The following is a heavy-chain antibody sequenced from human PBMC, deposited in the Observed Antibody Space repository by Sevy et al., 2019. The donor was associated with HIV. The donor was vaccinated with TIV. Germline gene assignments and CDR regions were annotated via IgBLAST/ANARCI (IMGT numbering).Heavy chain of an antibody. CDR3: AAREEMASHYFDD. V-gene: IGHV4-59*01. Sequence: SETLSLTCTVSGGSISSYYWSWIRQPPGKGLEWIGYIYYSGSTNYNPSLKSRVTISVDTSKNQFSLKLSSVTAADTAVYYCAAREEMASHYFDDWGQGTLVTVSS. D-gene: IGHD5-12*01. CDR2: IYYSGST. CDR1: GGSISSYY. J-gene: IGHJ4*02.